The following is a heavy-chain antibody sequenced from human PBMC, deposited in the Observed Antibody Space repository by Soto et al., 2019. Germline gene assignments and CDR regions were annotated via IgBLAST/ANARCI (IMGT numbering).Heavy chain of an antibody. CDR1: GGSVSSGSYY. CDR3: ARAPFDFWSGYPFDY. V-gene: IGHV4-61*01. J-gene: IGHJ4*02. D-gene: IGHD3-3*01. Sequence: QVQLQESGPGLVKPSETLSLTCTVSGGSVSSGSYYWSWIRQPPGKGLEWIGYIYYSGSTNYNPSLKSRVTISVDTSKNQFSLKLSSVTAADTAVYYWARAPFDFWSGYPFDYWGQGTLVTVSS. CDR2: IYYSGST.